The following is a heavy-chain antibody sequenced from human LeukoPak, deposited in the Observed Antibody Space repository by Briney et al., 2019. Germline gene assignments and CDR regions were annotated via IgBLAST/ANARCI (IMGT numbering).Heavy chain of an antibody. CDR2: ITGGGGII. V-gene: IGHV3-23*01. J-gene: IGHJ4*02. Sequence: GGSRRLSCAASGFTFSSYAMSWVRQVPGKGLECVSTITGGGGIIYYADSVKGRFTISRDDSKNTLYLQMNSLRAEDTAVYYCAKDHPTMAPRPPPLGYWGKGTLVTVSS. CDR3: AKDHPTMAPRPPPLGY. CDR1: GFTFSSYA. D-gene: IGHD3-10*01.